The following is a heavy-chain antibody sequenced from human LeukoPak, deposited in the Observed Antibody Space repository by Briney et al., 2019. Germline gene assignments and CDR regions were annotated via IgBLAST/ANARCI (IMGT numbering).Heavy chain of an antibody. Sequence: GASVKVSCKASGYTFTGYYMHWVGQAPGQGLEWMGWINPNSGGTNYAQKFQGRVTMTRNTSISTAYMELTRLRSDDTAVYYCARDNGDYWFDYWGQGTLVTVSS. D-gene: IGHD4-17*01. CDR1: GYTFTGYY. CDR3: ARDNGDYWFDY. CDR2: INPNSGGT. V-gene: IGHV1-2*02. J-gene: IGHJ4*02.